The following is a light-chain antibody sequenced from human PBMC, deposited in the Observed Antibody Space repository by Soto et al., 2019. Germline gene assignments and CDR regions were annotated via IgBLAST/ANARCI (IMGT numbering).Light chain of an antibody. CDR2: AAS. V-gene: IGKV1-39*01. CDR1: QSISRY. Sequence: DIQMTQSPSSLSASVGDRVTITCRASQSISRYLNWYRQKPGEAPKLLIYAASSLQSGVPSRFSGSGSGTDFTLTITSLQPEDFATYYCQQSYSTPRTFGQGTKVDIK. J-gene: IGKJ1*01. CDR3: QQSYSTPRT.